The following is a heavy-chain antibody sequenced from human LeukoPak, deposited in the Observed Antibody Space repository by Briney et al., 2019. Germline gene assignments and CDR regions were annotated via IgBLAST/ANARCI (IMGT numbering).Heavy chain of an antibody. J-gene: IGHJ4*02. CDR3: AXXXXXXXXGSCYRPAKLDY. CDR1: GYTFTGYY. Sequence: GASVKVSCKASGYTFTGYYMHWVRQAPGQGLEWMGWINPNSGGTNYAQKFQGRVTITRNTSISTAYMELSSLRSEDTAVYYCAXXXXXXXXGSCYRPAKLDYWGQGTLVTVSS. V-gene: IGHV1-2*02. D-gene: IGHD2-15*01. CDR2: INPNSGGT.